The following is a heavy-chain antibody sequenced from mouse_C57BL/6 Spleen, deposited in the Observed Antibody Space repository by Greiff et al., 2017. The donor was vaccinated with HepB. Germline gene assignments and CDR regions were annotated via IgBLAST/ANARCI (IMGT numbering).Heavy chain of an antibody. D-gene: IGHD1-1*01. CDR1: GYTFTSYG. Sequence: QVQLKESGAELARPGASVKLSCKASGYTFTSYGISWVKQRTGQGLEWIGEIYPRSGNTYYNEKFKGKATLTADKSSSTAYMELRSLTSEDSAVYFCARITTVEDFDVWGTGTTVTVSS. J-gene: IGHJ1*03. V-gene: IGHV1-81*01. CDR3: ARITTVEDFDV. CDR2: IYPRSGNT.